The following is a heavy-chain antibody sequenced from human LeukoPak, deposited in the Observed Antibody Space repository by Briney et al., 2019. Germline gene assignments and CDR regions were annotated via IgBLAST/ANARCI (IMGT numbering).Heavy chain of an antibody. Sequence: GGSLRLSCAASGVTFSSYAMHWVRQAPGKGLEWVAVISYDGSNKYYADSVKGRFTISRDNSKNTLYLQMNSLRAEDTAVYYCAKAPTRIAAAGTPFDYWGQGTLVTVSS. CDR1: GVTFSSYA. CDR3: AKAPTRIAAAGTPFDY. J-gene: IGHJ4*02. CDR2: ISYDGSNK. D-gene: IGHD6-13*01. V-gene: IGHV3-30-3*01.